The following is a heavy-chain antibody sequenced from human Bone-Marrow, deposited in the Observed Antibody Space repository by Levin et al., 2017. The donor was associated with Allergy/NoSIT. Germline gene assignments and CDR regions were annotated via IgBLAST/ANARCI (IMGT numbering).Heavy chain of an antibody. CDR2: IWYDASNK. CDR3: ARDRAAGSEYYYYGMDV. V-gene: IGHV3-33*01. J-gene: IGHJ6*02. CDR1: GFSFRSYG. D-gene: IGHD6-19*01. Sequence: LSLTCAASGFSFRSYGMHWVRQAPGKGLEWVAVIWYDASNKYYADSVKGRFTISRDNSTNTLYLQMNSLRAEDTAVYYCARDRAAGSEYYYYGMDVWGQGTTVTVAS.